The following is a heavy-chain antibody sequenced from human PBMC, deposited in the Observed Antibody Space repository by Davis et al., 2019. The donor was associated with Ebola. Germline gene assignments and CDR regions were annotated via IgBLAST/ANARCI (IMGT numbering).Heavy chain of an antibody. J-gene: IGHJ3*02. CDR2: ISGSGGST. CDR3: AKRITMIVVVIDAFDI. Sequence: GGSLRLSCAASGFTFSSYAMSWVRQAPGKGLEWVSAISGSGGSTYYADSVKGRFTTSRDNSKNTLYLQMNSLRAEDTAVYYCAKRITMIVVVIDAFDIWGQGTMVTVSS. CDR1: GFTFSSYA. V-gene: IGHV3-23*01. D-gene: IGHD3-22*01.